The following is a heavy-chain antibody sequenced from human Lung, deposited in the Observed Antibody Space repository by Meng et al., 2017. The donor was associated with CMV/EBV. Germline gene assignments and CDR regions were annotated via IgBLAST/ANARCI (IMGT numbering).Heavy chain of an antibody. CDR3: ARGINGGCGD. CDR1: GGIVSSNSAA. J-gene: IGHJ4*02. D-gene: IGHD4-23*01. V-gene: IGHV6-1*01. CDR2: TYYRSKWYH. Sequence: VPLQQSGAGLVKPSQNLSLTCAIAGGIVSSNSAAWHWIRQSPSRGLEWLGRTYYRSKWYHEYAVSVKSRITISPDTPKNQFSLQLNSMTPEDTAVYYCARGINGGCGDWGQGTLVTVFS.